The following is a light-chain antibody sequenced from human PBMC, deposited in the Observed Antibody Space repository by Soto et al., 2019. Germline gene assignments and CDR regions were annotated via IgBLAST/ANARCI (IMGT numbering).Light chain of an antibody. Sequence: QSVLTQPPSVSAASGQSVTISCTGSSSDIGKNYVSWYQQHPGTAPKLLIYEANKRPSGISDRFSGSKSGTSATLCISGLQTGDEADYYCATWDTSLTVVLFGGGTKLTVL. CDR1: SSDIGKNY. CDR2: EAN. V-gene: IGLV1-51*02. CDR3: ATWDTSLTVVL. J-gene: IGLJ2*01.